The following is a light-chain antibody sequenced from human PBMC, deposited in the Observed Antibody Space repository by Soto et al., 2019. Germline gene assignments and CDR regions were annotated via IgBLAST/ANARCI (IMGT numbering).Light chain of an antibody. CDR3: QSYDSSINVV. CDR2: EDN. V-gene: IGLV6-57*01. Sequence: NFMLTQPHSVSESPGKTVTISCTRSSGSIASNYVQWYQQRPGSSPTTVIYEDNQRPSGVPDRFSGSIDSSSNSASHTISGLKTEDEADYYCQSYDSSINVVFGGGTKLTVL. J-gene: IGLJ2*01. CDR1: SGSIASNY.